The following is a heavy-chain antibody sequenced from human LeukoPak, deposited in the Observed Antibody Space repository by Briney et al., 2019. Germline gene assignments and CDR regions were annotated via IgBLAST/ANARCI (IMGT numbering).Heavy chain of an antibody. D-gene: IGHD3-22*01. CDR3: ARDSASYHYYYDSSGYSDY. CDR1: GGTFSSYA. Sequence: SVKVSCKASGGTFSSYAISWVRQAPGQGLEWMGGIIPIFGTANYAQKFQGRVTITADESTSTAYVELSSLRSEDTAVYYCARDSASYHYYYDSSGYSDYWGQGTLVTVSS. V-gene: IGHV1-69*01. J-gene: IGHJ4*02. CDR2: IIPIFGTA.